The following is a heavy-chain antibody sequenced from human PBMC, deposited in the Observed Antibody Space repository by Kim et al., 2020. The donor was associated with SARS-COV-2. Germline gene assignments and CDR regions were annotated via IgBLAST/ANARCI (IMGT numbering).Heavy chain of an antibody. Sequence: SETLSLTCAVYGGSFSGYYWSWIRQPPGKGLEWIGEINHSGSTNYNPSLKSRVTITVDTSKNQFSLKLSSVTAADTAVYYCARKKVGAPKGGHFQHWGQGTLVTVSS. CDR2: INHSGST. J-gene: IGHJ1*01. D-gene: IGHD1-26*01. CDR3: ARKKVGAPKGGHFQH. CDR1: GGSFSGYY. V-gene: IGHV4-34*01.